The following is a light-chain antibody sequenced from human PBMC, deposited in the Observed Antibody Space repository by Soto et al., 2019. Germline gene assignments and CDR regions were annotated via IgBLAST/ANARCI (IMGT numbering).Light chain of an antibody. CDR2: RTN. Sequence: QTVVTQEPSFSVSPGGTVTLTCGLSSGSVSTNYYPTWYQQAPGQAPRTLIYRTNTRSSGVPDRFSGSILGNKAALPITGAQADDESDYYCVLYMGGGWVFGGGTKLTVL. CDR3: VLYMGGGWV. CDR1: SGSVSTNYY. J-gene: IGLJ2*01. V-gene: IGLV8-61*01.